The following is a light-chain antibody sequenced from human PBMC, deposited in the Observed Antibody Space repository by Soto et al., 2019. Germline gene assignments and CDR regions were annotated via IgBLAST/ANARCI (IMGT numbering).Light chain of an antibody. J-gene: IGLJ2*01. V-gene: IGLV1-40*01. CDR1: SSNIGAGYD. Sequence: QSVLTQPPSVSGAPGQRVTISCTGSSSNIGAGYDVHWYQQLPGTAPKLLIYGNSNRTSGVPDRFSGSKSGTSASLAITGLQAEYEADYYCQSYDSSLSGSKFGGGTKVTVL. CDR3: QSYDSSLSGSK. CDR2: GNS.